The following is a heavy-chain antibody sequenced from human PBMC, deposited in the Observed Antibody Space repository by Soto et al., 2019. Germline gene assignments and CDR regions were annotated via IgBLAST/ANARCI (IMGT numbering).Heavy chain of an antibody. CDR3: AKGVASSD. Sequence: QVHLVQSEAEVRKPGSSVKVSCKSSGGSFTTDSIIWVRQAPGQGLEWMGGINPLFRTPVYAQKFQGRVTISADESTSAAHLEVTGLTPEDTVVYFCAKGVASSDWGQGTPVTVSS. J-gene: IGHJ4*02. CDR2: INPLFRTP. CDR1: GGSFTTDS. D-gene: IGHD5-12*01. V-gene: IGHV1-69*01.